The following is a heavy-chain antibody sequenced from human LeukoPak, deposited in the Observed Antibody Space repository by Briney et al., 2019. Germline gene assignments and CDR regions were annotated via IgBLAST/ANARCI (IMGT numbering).Heavy chain of an antibody. D-gene: IGHD1-26*01. CDR1: GSTFTDLTDYY. CDR2: INPNNGGT. V-gene: IGHV1-2*02. CDR3: ARRLGGSSEGYEF. Sequence: GGSVQVSCQASGSTFTDLTDYYIHWVRQAPGQGLEWMGWINPNNGGTKYAQKFQARVTMTRDMSMNTAYMELSRLTSDDTAVYYCARRLGGSSEGYEFWGQGPLVTVSS. J-gene: IGHJ4*02.